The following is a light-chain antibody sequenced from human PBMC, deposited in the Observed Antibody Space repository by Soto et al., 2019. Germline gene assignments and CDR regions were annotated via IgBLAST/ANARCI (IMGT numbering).Light chain of an antibody. CDR2: AAS. V-gene: IGKV1-39*01. Sequence: DIQMTQAPSSLSASVGDRVTITCRASQSISSYLNWYQQKPGKAPKLLIYAASSLQSGVPSRFSGSGSGTDFTLTIGSLQPEDFATYYCQQSYSTPLTFGGGTKVEFK. CDR1: QSISSY. J-gene: IGKJ4*01. CDR3: QQSYSTPLT.